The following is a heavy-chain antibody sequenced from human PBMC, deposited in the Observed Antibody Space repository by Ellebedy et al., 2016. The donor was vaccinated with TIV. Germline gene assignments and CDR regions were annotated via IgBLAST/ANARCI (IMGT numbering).Heavy chain of an antibody. D-gene: IGHD1-26*01. J-gene: IGHJ4*02. CDR2: ITSSSSYR. CDR1: GFTFSSYS. V-gene: IGHV3-21*01. CDR3: ARDLGELLPALNFDY. Sequence: GESLKISCAASGFTFSSYSMNCVRQAPGKGLEWVSSITSSSSYRFYADSVKGRFTISRDNAKNSLYLQMNSLRAEDTAVYYCARDLGELLPALNFDYWGQGSLVTVSS.